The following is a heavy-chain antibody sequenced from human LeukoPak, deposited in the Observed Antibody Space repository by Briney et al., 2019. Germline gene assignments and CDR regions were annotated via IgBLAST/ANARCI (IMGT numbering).Heavy chain of an antibody. J-gene: IGHJ4*02. V-gene: IGHV3-30-3*01. D-gene: IGHD5-24*01. CDR3: AKDFRRWLQLVDY. CDR2: ISYDGSNK. Sequence: PGRSLRLSCAASGFTFSSYAMHWVRQAPGKGLEWVAVISYDGSNKYYADSVKGRFTISRDNAKNSLYLQMNSLRAEDTALYYCAKDFRRWLQLVDYWGQGTLVTVSS. CDR1: GFTFSSYA.